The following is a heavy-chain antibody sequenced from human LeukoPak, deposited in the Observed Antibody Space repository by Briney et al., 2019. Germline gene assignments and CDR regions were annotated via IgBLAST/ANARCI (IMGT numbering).Heavy chain of an antibody. CDR1: GGSFSGYY. CDR3: ARCITMVRDDAFDI. Sequence: KTSETLSLTCAVYGGSFSGYYWSWIRQHPGKGLEWIGYIYYSGSTYYNPSLKSRVTISVDTSKNQFSLKLSSVTAADTAVYYCARCITMVRDDAFDIWGQGTMVTVSS. CDR2: IYYSGST. J-gene: IGHJ3*02. D-gene: IGHD3-10*01. V-gene: IGHV4-31*11.